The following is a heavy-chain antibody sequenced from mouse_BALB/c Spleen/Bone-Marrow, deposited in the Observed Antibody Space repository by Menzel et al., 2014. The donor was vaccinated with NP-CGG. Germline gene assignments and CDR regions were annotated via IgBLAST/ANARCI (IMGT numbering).Heavy chain of an antibody. V-gene: IGHV4-1*02. CDR2: INPDSSTI. J-gene: IGHJ3*01. Sequence: EVQLVESGGGLVQPGGSLKLSCAASGFDFSRYWMSWVRQAPGKGLEWIGEINPDSSTINYTPSLKDKFIISRDNARNTLYLQMSKVRSEDTALYYCARPGWGNYVFVYWGQGTLVTVST. CDR1: GFDFSRYW. CDR3: ARPGWGNYVFVY. D-gene: IGHD2-1*01.